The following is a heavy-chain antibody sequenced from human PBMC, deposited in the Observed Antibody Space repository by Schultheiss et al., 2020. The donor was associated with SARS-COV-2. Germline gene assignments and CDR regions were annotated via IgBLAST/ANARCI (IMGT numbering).Heavy chain of an antibody. CDR1: GFTFSTYG. Sequence: GGSLRLSCAASGFTFSTYGMHWVRQAPGKGLVWVSRVNSDGSTTTYADSVKGRFTMSRDNAKNTLYLQMSSLRAEDTSIYYCARGMTYYYGMDVWGQGTTVTVSS. V-gene: IGHV3-74*01. CDR2: VNSDGSTT. CDR3: ARGMTYYYGMDV. J-gene: IGHJ6*02. D-gene: IGHD2-8*01.